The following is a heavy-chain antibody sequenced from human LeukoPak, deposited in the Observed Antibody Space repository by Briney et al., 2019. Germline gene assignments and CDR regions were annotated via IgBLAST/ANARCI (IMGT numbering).Heavy chain of an antibody. V-gene: IGHV1-69*13. J-gene: IGHJ4*02. CDR2: IIPIFGTA. CDR3: ARDSGYDYSGGLWYFDY. Sequence: SVKVSCKASGGTFSSYAISWVRQAPGQGLGWMGGIIPIFGTANYAQKFQGRVTITADESTSTAYMELSSLRSEDTAVYYCARDSGYDYSGGLWYFDYWGQGTLVTVSS. CDR1: GGTFSSYA. D-gene: IGHD5-12*01.